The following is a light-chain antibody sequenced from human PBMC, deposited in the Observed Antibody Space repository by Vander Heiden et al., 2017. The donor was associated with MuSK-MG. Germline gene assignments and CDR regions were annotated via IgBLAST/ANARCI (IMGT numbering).Light chain of an antibody. J-gene: IGKJ1*01. CDR3: QQYNKWPRA. CDR1: QSLSSN. V-gene: IGKV3-15*01. Sequence: EIVMTQSPATLSVSPGERATLSCRASQSLSSNLAWYQQKPGQAPRLLIYDASTRATGIPARFSGSGSGTEFTFTISSLQSEDFAVYYCQQYNKWPRAFGQGTKVEIK. CDR2: DAS.